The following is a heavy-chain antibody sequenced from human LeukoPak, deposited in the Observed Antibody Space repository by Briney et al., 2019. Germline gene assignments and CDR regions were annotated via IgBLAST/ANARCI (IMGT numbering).Heavy chain of an antibody. CDR3: ARGWQPSGWQVDYYYYGMDV. CDR2: MNPNSGNT. D-gene: IGHD6-19*01. V-gene: IGHV1-8*01. CDR1: GYTFNSYD. Sequence: GASVKVSCKASGYTFNSYDINWVRQATGQGLEWMGWMNPNSGNTGYAQKFQGRVTITRNTSISTAYMELSSLRSEDTAVYYCARGWQPSGWQVDYYYYGMDVWGQGTTVTVSS. J-gene: IGHJ6*02.